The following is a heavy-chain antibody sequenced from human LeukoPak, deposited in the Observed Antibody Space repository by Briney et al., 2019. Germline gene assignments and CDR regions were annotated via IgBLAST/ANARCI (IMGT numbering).Heavy chain of an antibody. CDR1: GYTFTGYY. CDR2: INPNSGGT. V-gene: IGHV1-2*02. J-gene: IGHJ6*02. CDR3: ARDLVDYYYGMDV. Sequence: ASVKVSCTASGYTFTGYYMHWVRQAPGQGLEWMGWINPNSGGTNYAQKFQGRVTMTRDTSISTAYMELSRLRSDDTAVYYCARDLVDYYYGMDVWGQGTTVTVSS.